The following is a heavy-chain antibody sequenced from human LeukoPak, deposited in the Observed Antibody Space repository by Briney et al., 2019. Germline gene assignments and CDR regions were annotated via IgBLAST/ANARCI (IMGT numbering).Heavy chain of an antibody. CDR2: ISASGGSI. CDR3: AKDLFDYGPHDYCDS. J-gene: IGHJ4*02. Sequence: GGSLRLSCAPSGLTFKNYAMSGVSQAPGKGLEWVSSISASGGSIYYADSVKGRFTISRDNSKNTVYLQMHSLKVEDTAIYCCAKDLFDYGPHDYCDSWGQGTLVTVSS. D-gene: IGHD4-17*01. CDR1: GLTFKNYA. V-gene: IGHV3-23*01.